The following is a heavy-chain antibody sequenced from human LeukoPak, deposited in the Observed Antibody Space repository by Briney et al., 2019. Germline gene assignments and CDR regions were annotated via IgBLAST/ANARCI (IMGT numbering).Heavy chain of an antibody. Sequence: PGRSLRLSCAASGFTFDDYAVHWVRQAPGKGLEWVSGISWNSGSIGYADSVKGRFTISRDNAKNSLYLQMNSLRAEDTALYYCAKDIGVYGSGITVAFDIWGQGTMVTVSS. V-gene: IGHV3-9*01. D-gene: IGHD3-10*01. CDR1: GFTFDDYA. CDR2: ISWNSGSI. CDR3: AKDIGVYGSGITVAFDI. J-gene: IGHJ3*02.